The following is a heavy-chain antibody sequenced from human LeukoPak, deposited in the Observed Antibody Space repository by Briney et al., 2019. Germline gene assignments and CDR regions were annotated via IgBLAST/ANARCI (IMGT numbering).Heavy chain of an antibody. D-gene: IGHD1-14*01. J-gene: IGHJ3*02. CDR2: FRRSSSKI. Sequence: GGSLRLSCTASGFTFSRYRVIWVPQAPGQGGEWVSYFRRSSSKIHHADTVKGRFTISRDNAKKSLYLQMNSLRAEDTAMYYCTRDRALYNDAFDIWGQGTRVIVSS. CDR1: GFTFSRYR. CDR3: TRDRALYNDAFDI. V-gene: IGHV3-21*01.